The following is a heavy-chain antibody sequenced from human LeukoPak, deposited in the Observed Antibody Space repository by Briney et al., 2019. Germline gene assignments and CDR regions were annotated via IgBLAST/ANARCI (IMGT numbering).Heavy chain of an antibody. CDR3: ARRFDL. V-gene: IGHV3-48*03. Sequence: GGSLRLSCAASGFTFSSYEMNWVRQAPGKGLEWVSHISSSGGTIYYADSVKGRFTISRDNAKNSLYLQMNSLRVEDTAVYYCARRFDLWGQGTLVTVSS. CDR1: GFTFSSYE. CDR2: ISSSGGTI. J-gene: IGHJ5*02.